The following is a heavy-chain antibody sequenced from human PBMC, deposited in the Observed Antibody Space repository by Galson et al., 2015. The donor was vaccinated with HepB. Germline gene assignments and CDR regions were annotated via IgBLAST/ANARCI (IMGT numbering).Heavy chain of an antibody. Sequence: SLRLSCAASGFIFSDYYMSWIRQAPGKGLEWLSYISGGTTYSNYADSVKGRFTISRDNAKNSLYLQINRLRADDTAVYYCARVADSDYGDHTHFDYWGQGSLVTVSS. J-gene: IGHJ4*02. D-gene: IGHD4-17*01. CDR2: ISGGTTYS. CDR1: GFIFSDYY. V-gene: IGHV3-11*06. CDR3: ARVADSDYGDHTHFDY.